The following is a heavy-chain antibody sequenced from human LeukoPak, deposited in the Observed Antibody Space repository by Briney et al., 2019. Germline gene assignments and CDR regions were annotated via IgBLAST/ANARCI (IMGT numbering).Heavy chain of an antibody. CDR2: IIPIFGTA. D-gene: IGHD3-10*01. CDR1: GGTFSSYA. Sequence: ASVKVSCKASGGTFSSYAISWVRQAPGQGLEWMGRIIPIFGTANYAQKFQGRVTITTDESTSTAYMELSSLRSEDTAVYYCARDALGKSALYYFDYWGQGTLVTVSS. CDR3: ARDALGKSALYYFDY. V-gene: IGHV1-69*05. J-gene: IGHJ4*02.